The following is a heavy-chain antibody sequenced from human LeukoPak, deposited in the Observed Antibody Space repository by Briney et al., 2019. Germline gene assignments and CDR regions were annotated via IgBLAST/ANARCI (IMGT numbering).Heavy chain of an antibody. Sequence: PGGSMRLSCAASGFTFSSYGMHWVRQAPGKGLEWVAVIWYDGSNKYYADSVKGRFTISRDNSKNTLYLQMNSLSAEDTAVYYCARDALPAAASWFDPWGQGTLVTVSS. CDR1: GFTFSSYG. CDR3: ARDALPAAASWFDP. J-gene: IGHJ5*02. V-gene: IGHV3-33*08. D-gene: IGHD6-13*01. CDR2: IWYDGSNK.